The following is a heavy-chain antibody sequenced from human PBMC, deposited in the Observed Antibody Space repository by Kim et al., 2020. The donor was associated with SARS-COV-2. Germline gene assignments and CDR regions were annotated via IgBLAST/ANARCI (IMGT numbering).Heavy chain of an antibody. J-gene: IGHJ6*02. Sequence: GGSLRLSCAASGFTFSSYGMHWVRQAPGKGLEWVAVISYDGSNKYYADSVKGRFTISRDNSKNTLYLQMNSLRAEDTAVYYCAKSPSYDWYGMDVWGQGTTVTVSS. CDR2: ISYDGSNK. V-gene: IGHV3-30*18. CDR3: AKSPSYDWYGMDV. D-gene: IGHD3-3*01. CDR1: GFTFSSYG.